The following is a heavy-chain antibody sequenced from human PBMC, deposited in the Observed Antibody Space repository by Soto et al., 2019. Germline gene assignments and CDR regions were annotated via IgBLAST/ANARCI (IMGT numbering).Heavy chain of an antibody. CDR3: VRDHHDFSSDYHYYHMDV. CDR2: SSTYNGNT. J-gene: IGHJ6*03. V-gene: IGHV1-18*01. D-gene: IGHD3-3*01. CDR1: GYTLSNYG. Sequence: QAQLVQSGAEMKKPGASVKVSCKASGYTLSNYGISWVRQAPGQGLEWMGWSSTYNGNTKYAKKFQGRVTMTTDTATSTANMELRSLRSDDTAVYYFVRDHHDFSSDYHYYHMDVWGKGTTVTVSS.